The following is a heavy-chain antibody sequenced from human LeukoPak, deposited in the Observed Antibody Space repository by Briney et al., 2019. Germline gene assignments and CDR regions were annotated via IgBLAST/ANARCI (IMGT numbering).Heavy chain of an antibody. V-gene: IGHV4-59*01. J-gene: IGHJ6*03. Sequence: KPSETLSLTCTVSGGSISSYYWSWARQPPGKGLEWIGYIYYSGSTNYDPSLKSRVTISVDTSKNQFSLKLSSVTAADTAVYYCARSRYYYYYYMDVWGKGTTVTVSS. D-gene: IGHD1-14*01. CDR3: ARSRYYYYYYMDV. CDR2: IYYSGST. CDR1: GGSISSYY.